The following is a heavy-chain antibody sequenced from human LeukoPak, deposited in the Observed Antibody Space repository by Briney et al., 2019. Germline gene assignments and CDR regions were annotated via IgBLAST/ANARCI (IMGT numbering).Heavy chain of an antibody. J-gene: IGHJ6*02. D-gene: IGHD6-19*01. CDR2: ISAYNGNT. CDR1: GYTLTSYG. CDR3: ARDVSSSGWYWDYYYYYGMDV. Sequence: ASVKVSCKASGYTLTSYGISWAQQAPGQGLEWMGWISAYNGNTNYAQKLQGRVTMTTDTSTSTAYMELRSLRSDDTAVYYCARDVSSSGWYWDYYYYYGMDVWGQGTTVTVSS. V-gene: IGHV1-18*01.